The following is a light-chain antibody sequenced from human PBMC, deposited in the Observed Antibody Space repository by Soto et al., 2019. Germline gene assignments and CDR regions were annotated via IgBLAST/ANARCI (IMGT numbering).Light chain of an antibody. CDR2: DVS. V-gene: IGLV2-14*01. CDR3: TSYTTSGSYV. CDR1: SSDIGAYNF. J-gene: IGLJ1*01. Sequence: QSVLTQPASVSGSPGQSITISCTGTSSDIGAYNFVSWYQQHPGKAPKLMIYDVSNRPSGVSDRFSGFKSGDTASLTISGLQAEDEADYSCTSYTTSGSYVFGPGTKVTVL.